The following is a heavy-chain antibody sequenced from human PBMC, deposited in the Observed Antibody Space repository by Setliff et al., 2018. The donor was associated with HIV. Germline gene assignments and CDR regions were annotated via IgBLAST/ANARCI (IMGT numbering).Heavy chain of an antibody. Sequence: ASVKVSCKASGYTFSTYAIHWVRQAPGQRLEWMGWINAGSGNTKYSQRLQGRVTITRDTSASTAYLELSSLRSEDTAVYYCARPVGGTGFDPWGQGTLVTVSS. CDR1: GYTFSTYA. D-gene: IGHD1-26*01. J-gene: IGHJ5*02. V-gene: IGHV1-3*01. CDR2: INAGSGNT. CDR3: ARPVGGTGFDP.